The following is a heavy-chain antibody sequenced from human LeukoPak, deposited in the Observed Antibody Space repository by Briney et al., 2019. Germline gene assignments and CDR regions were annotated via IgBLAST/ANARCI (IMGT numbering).Heavy chain of an antibody. J-gene: IGHJ4*02. CDR2: ISWNSGSI. V-gene: IGHV3-9*01. Sequence: PGGTLRLSCAASGFTFDDYAMHCVRQAPGKGLEWVSGISWNSGSIGYADSVSGRFTISRDNAKNSLYLQMNSLRAEDTALYYCAKEDYWGQGTLVTVSS. CDR1: GFTFDDYA. CDR3: AKEDY.